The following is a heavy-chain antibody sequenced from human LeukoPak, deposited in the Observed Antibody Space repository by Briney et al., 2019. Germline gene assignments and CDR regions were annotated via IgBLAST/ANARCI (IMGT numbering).Heavy chain of an antibody. Sequence: PSETLSLTCTVSGGSISSYYWSWIRQPPGKGLEWIGYIYYSGSTNYNPSLKSRVTISVDTSKNQFSLKLSSVTAADTAVYYCARVATSGSYSRIDYWGQGTLVTVSS. J-gene: IGHJ4*02. V-gene: IGHV4-59*01. D-gene: IGHD1-26*01. CDR1: GGSISSYY. CDR2: IYYSGST. CDR3: ARVATSGSYSRIDY.